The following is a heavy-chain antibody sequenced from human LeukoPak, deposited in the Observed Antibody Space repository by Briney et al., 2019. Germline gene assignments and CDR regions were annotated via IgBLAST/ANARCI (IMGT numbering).Heavy chain of an antibody. D-gene: IGHD4-17*01. V-gene: IGHV4-34*01. CDR3: ARMTTGHDF. CDR1: GTSFSSYY. J-gene: IGHJ4*02. Sequence: SETLSLTCAVSGTSFSSYYWSWIRQPPGKGLEWIGEVNHSGYTSDNPSLKSRVTISVDTSKNQFSLRLRSVTAADTGVYFCARMTTGHDFWGQGTLVTVSS. CDR2: VNHSGYT.